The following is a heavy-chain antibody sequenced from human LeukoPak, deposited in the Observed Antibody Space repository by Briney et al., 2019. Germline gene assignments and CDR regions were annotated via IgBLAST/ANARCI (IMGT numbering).Heavy chain of an antibody. V-gene: IGHV3-21*01. CDR1: GFTFRAYA. CDR3: ARENRLDFVSGYYYYGMDV. D-gene: IGHD3/OR15-3a*01. CDR2: MGGSGTSI. Sequence: GGSLRLSCETSGFTFRAYAMSWVRQAPGKGLEWVSSMGGSGTSIYYADSVTGRFTISRDNAKNSLYLQMTSLRAEDSAVYYCARENRLDFVSGYYYYGMDVWGQGTTVTVSS. J-gene: IGHJ6*02.